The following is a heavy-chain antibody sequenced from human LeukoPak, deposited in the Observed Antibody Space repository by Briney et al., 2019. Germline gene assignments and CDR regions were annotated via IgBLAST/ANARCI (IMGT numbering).Heavy chain of an antibody. V-gene: IGHV3-23*01. CDR2: ISPRGDIK. D-gene: IGHD5-12*01. Sequence: GGSLRLSCAASGFTFSSYNMNWVRQAPGKGLEWVSGISPRGDIKYYADSVKGRFTISRDNSKNTVYLQMDSLRFEDAAIYYCAQDLAWIRFDNWGQGTLVTVSS. J-gene: IGHJ4*02. CDR3: AQDLAWIRFDN. CDR1: GFTFSSYN.